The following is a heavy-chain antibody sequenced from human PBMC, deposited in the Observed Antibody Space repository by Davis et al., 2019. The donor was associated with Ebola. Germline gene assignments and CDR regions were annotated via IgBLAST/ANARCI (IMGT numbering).Heavy chain of an antibody. D-gene: IGHD3-3*01. J-gene: IGHJ4*02. CDR3: SRGWLRGYLDY. CDR2: TYFNSKYYS. CDR1: GDSVPINRAG. Sequence: HSQTLSLTCAISGDSVPINRAGWNWIRQSPSRGLEWLGRTYFNSKYYSDYAVSVRGRITINADPSKNQFSLQLNSVTPEDTAVYYCSRGWLRGYLDYWGQGTLVTVSS. V-gene: IGHV6-1*01.